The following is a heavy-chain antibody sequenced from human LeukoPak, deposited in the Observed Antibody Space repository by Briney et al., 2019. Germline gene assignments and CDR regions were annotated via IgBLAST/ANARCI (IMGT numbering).Heavy chain of an antibody. Sequence: PSETLSLTCTVSGGSINFYYWSWIRQPAGKGLEWIGRIYSTGSTNYSPSLKSRVTMSVDKSKNQFSLNLSSVTAADTAVYYCARGIADPYSFDSWGQGTLSPSPQ. CDR1: GGSINFYY. J-gene: IGHJ4*02. V-gene: IGHV4-4*07. CDR2: IYSTGST. D-gene: IGHD6-13*01. CDR3: ARGIADPYSFDS.